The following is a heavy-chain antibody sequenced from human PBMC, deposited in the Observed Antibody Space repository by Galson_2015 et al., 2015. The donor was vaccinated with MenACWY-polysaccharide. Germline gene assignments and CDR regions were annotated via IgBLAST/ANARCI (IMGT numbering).Heavy chain of an antibody. CDR3: ATWITAHFDF. CDR1: GFIFYNYA. CDR2: IDYKEGVRT. D-gene: IGHD2-2*03. V-gene: IGHV3-23*01. Sequence: SLRLSCAASGFIFYNYAMSWVRQAPGKGLGWVSTIDYKEGVRTHYADSVKGRFTISRDNSKNTVYLQIDSLRADDTAVYYCATWITAHFDFWGQGTPVTVSS. J-gene: IGHJ4*02.